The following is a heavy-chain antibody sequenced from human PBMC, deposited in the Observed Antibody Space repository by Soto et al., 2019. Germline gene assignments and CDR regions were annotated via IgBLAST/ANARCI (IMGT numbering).Heavy chain of an antibody. V-gene: IGHV6-1*01. D-gene: IGHD1-26*01. CDR3: ARGEQYSGRISDY. CDR2: TYYRSKWYY. CDR1: GDSVSSNSAG. J-gene: IGHJ4*01. Sequence: PSQTLSLTCAITGDSVSSNSAGWSWVRQSPSRGLKWLGRTYYRSKWYYEYAVSVRGRITINPDTSKNQYSLQLNSVTPEDTAVYFFARGEQYSGRISDYWGQRTLVTVSS.